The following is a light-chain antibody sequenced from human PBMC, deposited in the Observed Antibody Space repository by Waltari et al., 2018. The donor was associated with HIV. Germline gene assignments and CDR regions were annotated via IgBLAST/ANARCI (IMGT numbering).Light chain of an antibody. V-gene: IGKV3-15*01. Sequence: EVVMTQSPATLSVSPGERAALACRASQSVSSNLAWYQQKPGQAPRLLIYAASTRATGFPVRISGSGSGTEFTLTISSLQSEDFAVYYCQQYNDWPRTFGQGTKVEIK. CDR1: QSVSSN. CDR2: AAS. J-gene: IGKJ1*01. CDR3: QQYNDWPRT.